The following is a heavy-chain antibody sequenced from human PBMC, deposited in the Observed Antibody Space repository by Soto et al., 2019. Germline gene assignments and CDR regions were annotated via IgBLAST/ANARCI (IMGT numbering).Heavy chain of an antibody. CDR3: AREGVAPYYYYGMDV. J-gene: IGHJ6*02. Sequence: QVQLVQSGAEVKKPGASVKVSCKASGYTFTRSGISWVRQAPGKGLEWMGWISTYNGDTNYAQTFQGRGTMTTDTSTSTVYMELRSLRSDDTAVYYCAREGVAPYYYYGMDVWGQGTPVTVSS. V-gene: IGHV1-18*01. D-gene: IGHD5-12*01. CDR2: ISTYNGDT. CDR1: GYTFTRSG.